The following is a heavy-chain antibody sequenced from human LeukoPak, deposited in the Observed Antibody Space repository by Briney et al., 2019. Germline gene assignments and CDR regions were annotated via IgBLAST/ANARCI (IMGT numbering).Heavy chain of an antibody. V-gene: IGHV4-59*11. CDR2: ISYIGST. CDR3: ARDLVTETKGFGI. D-gene: IGHD4-17*01. Sequence: SETLSLTCAVSDDSFSSHYWTWIRQPPGKGLEWIGYISYIGSTNYNPSLKSRVTISIDTSKKQFSLRLSSVTAADTAVYYCARDLVTETKGFGIWGQGTMVSVSS. J-gene: IGHJ3*02. CDR1: DDSFSSHY.